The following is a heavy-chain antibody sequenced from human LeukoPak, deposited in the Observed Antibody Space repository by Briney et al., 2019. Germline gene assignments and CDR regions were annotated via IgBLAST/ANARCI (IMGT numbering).Heavy chain of an antibody. J-gene: IGHJ4*02. CDR2: IYPGDSDT. Sequence: PGESLKISCKGSGYSFPSNWIAWVRQMPGKGLEWMGSIYPGDSDTRYSPPFQGQVTISADKSISTAYLQWSSLRASDTAMYYCARLRPGYSYGYINYWGQGTLVTVSS. CDR1: GYSFPSNW. CDR3: ARLRPGYSYGYINY. V-gene: IGHV5-51*03. D-gene: IGHD5-18*01.